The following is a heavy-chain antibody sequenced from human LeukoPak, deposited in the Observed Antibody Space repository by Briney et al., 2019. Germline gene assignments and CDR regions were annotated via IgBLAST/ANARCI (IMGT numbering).Heavy chain of an antibody. CDR2: IKQDGSEK. D-gene: IGHD1-1*01. CDR1: GFTFSGYW. Sequence: GGSLRLSCAASGFTFSGYWMSWVRQAPGKGLEWVANIKQDGSEKYYVDSVKGRFTISRDNAKKSLYLQMNSLRAEDTAVYYCASSTAGLDHWGQGTLVTVSS. CDR3: ASSTAGLDH. V-gene: IGHV3-7*01. J-gene: IGHJ4*02.